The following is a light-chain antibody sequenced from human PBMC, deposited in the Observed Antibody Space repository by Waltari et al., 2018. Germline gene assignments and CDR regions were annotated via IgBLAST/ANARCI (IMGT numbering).Light chain of an antibody. Sequence: EIVLTQPPGTAPLSPGERVTLACRASQSVGSSSLAWYQQKPGQAPRLVIYRASRRATGIPDRFSGSGSGTDFSLTISRLEPEDFAVYYCQQHGTLPATFGQGTKVEIK. V-gene: IGKV3-20*01. CDR3: QQHGTLPAT. CDR1: QSVGSSS. J-gene: IGKJ1*01. CDR2: RAS.